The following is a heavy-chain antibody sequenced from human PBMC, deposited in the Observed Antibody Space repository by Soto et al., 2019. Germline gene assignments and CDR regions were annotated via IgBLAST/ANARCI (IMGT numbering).Heavy chain of an antibody. CDR1: GLSLSTSEVG. J-gene: IGHJ6*02. V-gene: IGHV2-5*01. D-gene: IGHD5-12*01. CDR3: AHRLNRGYDWNYYYGMDV. Sequence: QITLKESGPTLVKPTQTLTLTCTFSGLSLSTSEVGVGWLRQPPGKALEWLALIYWNDDKRYSPSLKSRLTITKDTSKNQVVLTMTNMDPVDIATYYCAHRLNRGYDWNYYYGMDVWGQGTTVTVSS. CDR2: IYWNDDK.